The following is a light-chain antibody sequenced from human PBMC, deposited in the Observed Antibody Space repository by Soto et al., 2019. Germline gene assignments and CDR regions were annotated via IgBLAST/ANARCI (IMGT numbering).Light chain of an antibody. CDR2: DAS. Sequence: DIVLTQSPGTLSLSPGDRATLSCRASQSISSTYLTWYQQRPGQAPRLLIYDASRRATGIPDRFSGSGSGTDFTLTISRLEPEDFAVYYCQQYGSSPITFGQGTRLENK. V-gene: IGKV3-20*01. J-gene: IGKJ5*01. CDR1: QSISSTY. CDR3: QQYGSSPIT.